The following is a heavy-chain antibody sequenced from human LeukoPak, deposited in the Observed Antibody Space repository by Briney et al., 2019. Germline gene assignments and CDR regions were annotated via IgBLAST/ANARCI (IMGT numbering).Heavy chain of an antibody. V-gene: IGHV4-4*07. Sequence: SETLSLTCTVSGGSISSYYWSWIRQPAGKGLEWIGRIYTSGSTNYNPSLKSRVTISVDTSKNQFSLKLSSVTAADTAVYYCARAYEYYYDSSPNWFDPWGQGTLVTVSS. CDR3: ARAYEYYYDSSPNWFDP. J-gene: IGHJ5*02. CDR2: IYTSGST. D-gene: IGHD3-22*01. CDR1: GGSISSYY.